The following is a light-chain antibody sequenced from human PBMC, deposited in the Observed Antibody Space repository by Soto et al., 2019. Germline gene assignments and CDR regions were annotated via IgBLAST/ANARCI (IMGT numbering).Light chain of an antibody. V-gene: IGLV2-11*01. CDR1: SSDVGGYNS. CDR2: DVN. Sequence: QSVLTQPRSLSGSPGQSVTISCSGTSSDVGGYNSVSWYQQHPGKVPKLMIYDVNKRPSGVPDRFSGSKSGNTASLTISGLQAEDEADYYCCSYAGSYTYVFGSGTKVTVL. J-gene: IGLJ1*01. CDR3: CSYAGSYTYV.